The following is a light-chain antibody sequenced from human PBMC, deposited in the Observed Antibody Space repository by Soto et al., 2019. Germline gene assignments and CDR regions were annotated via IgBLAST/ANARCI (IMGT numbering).Light chain of an antibody. J-gene: IGKJ1*01. V-gene: IGKV4-1*01. CDR1: QSVLYSSNNKNY. CDR3: QHYYSTLTWT. Sequence: DIVMTQSPDSLAVSLGERATINCKSSQSVLYSSNNKNYLAWYQQKPGQPPKLLIYWASTRESGVPDRLSGSGSGKVFTLAISRLQAGNVVVYYFQHYYSTLTWTFGQGTKVEIK. CDR2: WAS.